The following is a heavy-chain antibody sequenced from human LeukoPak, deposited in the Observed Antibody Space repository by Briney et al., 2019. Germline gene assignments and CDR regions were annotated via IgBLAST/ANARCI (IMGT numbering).Heavy chain of an antibody. Sequence: SETLSLTCTVSGGSISSGSYYWSWIRQPAGKGLEWIGRIYTSGSTNYNPSLKSRVTISVDTSKNQFSLKLSSVTAADTAVYYCARGTGGDDFRSGYLFDYWGQGTLVTVSS. J-gene: IGHJ4*02. V-gene: IGHV4-61*02. CDR2: IYTSGST. CDR1: GGSISSGSYY. CDR3: ARGTGGDDFRSGYLFDY. D-gene: IGHD3-3*01.